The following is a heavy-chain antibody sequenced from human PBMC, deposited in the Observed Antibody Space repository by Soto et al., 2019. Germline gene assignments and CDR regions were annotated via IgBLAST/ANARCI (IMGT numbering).Heavy chain of an antibody. CDR2: INPSGGST. Sequence: QVQLVQSGAEVKKPGASVKVSCKASGYTFTSYYMHWVRQAPGQGLEWMGIINPSGGSTSYAQKFQGRVTMTRDTSTSTVYMELSSLRSEDTAVYYCARDPGAVVGATWVEDYWGQGTLVTVSS. D-gene: IGHD1-26*01. CDR3: ARDPGAVVGATWVEDY. J-gene: IGHJ4*02. CDR1: GYTFTSYY. V-gene: IGHV1-46*01.